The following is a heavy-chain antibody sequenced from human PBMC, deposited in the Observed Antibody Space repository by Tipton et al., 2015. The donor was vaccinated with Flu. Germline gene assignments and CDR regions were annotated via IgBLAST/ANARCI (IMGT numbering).Heavy chain of an antibody. CDR2: IFYDGRT. CDR1: GGSVSSGSYY. D-gene: IGHD3-22*01. V-gene: IGHV4-61*01. CDR3: ARYPYYYDSSGYANFDY. J-gene: IGHJ4*02. Sequence: TLSLTCTVSGGSVSSGSYYWNWIRQPPGKGLEWIGFIFYDGRTSYNPSLTSRVTISVDTSKNQFSLKLRSVTAADTAVYYCARYPYYYDSSGYANFDYWGQGTLVTVSS.